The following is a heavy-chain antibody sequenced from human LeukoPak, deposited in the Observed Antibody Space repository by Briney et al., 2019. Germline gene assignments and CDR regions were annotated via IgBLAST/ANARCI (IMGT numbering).Heavy chain of an antibody. CDR1: GGSISSYY. J-gene: IGHJ5*02. V-gene: IGHV4-59*01. D-gene: IGHD1-26*01. CDR3: ARWDQNWFDP. Sequence: LETLSLTCTVSGGSISSYYWSWIRQPPGKGLEWIGYIYYSGSTNYNPSLKSRVTISVDTSKNQFSLKLSSVTAADTAVYYCARWDQNWFDPWGQGTLVTVSS. CDR2: IYYSGST.